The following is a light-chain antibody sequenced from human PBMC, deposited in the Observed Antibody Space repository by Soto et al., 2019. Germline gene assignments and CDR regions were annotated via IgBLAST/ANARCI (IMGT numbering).Light chain of an antibody. CDR2: CAS. CDR3: QEYNNWHPRYT. J-gene: IGKJ2*01. CDR1: QSVSSN. V-gene: IGKV3-15*01. Sequence: EIVMTQSPATLSVSPGERATLSCRASQSVSSNLAWYQQKPGQAPRLLIYCASTRATGIPARFSGSGSGTDLSLTISSLKSEDLAVYYCQEYNNWHPRYTFGQGTKLEIK.